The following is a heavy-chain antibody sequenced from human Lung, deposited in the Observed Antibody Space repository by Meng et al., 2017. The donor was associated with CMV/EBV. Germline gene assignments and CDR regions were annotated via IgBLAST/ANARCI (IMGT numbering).Heavy chain of an antibody. D-gene: IGHD3-3*01. CDR2: ISSSGSTI. CDR1: GFTFSDYY. CDR3: ASPPAEFLMER. V-gene: IGHV3-11*04. J-gene: IGHJ4*02. Sequence: GESLKISCAASGFTFSDYYMSWIRQAPGKGLEWVSYISSSGSTIYHADSVKGRFTISRDNAKNSLYLQMNSLRAEDTAVYYCASPPAEFLMERRGQGTLVTFSS.